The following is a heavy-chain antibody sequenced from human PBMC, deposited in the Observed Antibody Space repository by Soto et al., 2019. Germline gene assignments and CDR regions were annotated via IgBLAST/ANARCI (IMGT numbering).Heavy chain of an antibody. CDR1: GFTFSSYG. V-gene: IGHV3-30*18. J-gene: IGHJ3*02. Sequence: QVQLVESGGGVVQPGRSLRLSCTASGFTFSSYGMHWVRQAPGKGLEWVAVVSYDGNNIYYANSVKGRFTISRDNSKNTLYLQMNSLRAEDTAVYYCAKGSREYDSRGYQTDAFDIWGQGTMGTVSS. CDR3: AKGSREYDSRGYQTDAFDI. CDR2: VSYDGNNI. D-gene: IGHD3-22*01.